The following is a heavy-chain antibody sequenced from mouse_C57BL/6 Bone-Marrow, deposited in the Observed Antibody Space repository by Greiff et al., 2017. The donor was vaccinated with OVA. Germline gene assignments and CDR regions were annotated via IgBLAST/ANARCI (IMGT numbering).Heavy chain of an antibody. J-gene: IGHJ1*03. CDR3: ARHRYYYGSSRYWYFDV. Sequence: EVKLVESGGDLVKPGGSLKLSCAASGFTFSSYGMSWVRQTPDKRLEWVATISSGGSYTYYPDSVKGRFTISRDNAKNTLYLQMSSLKSEDTAMYYCARHRYYYGSSRYWYFDVWGTGTTVTVSS. D-gene: IGHD1-1*01. CDR2: ISSGGSYT. CDR1: GFTFSSYG. V-gene: IGHV5-6*01.